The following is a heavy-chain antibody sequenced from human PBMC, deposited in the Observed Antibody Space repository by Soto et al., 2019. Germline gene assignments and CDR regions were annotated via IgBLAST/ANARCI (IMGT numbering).Heavy chain of an antibody. CDR3: ATQDFRGTTGTT. CDR2: INYSGATT. J-gene: IGHJ4*02. Sequence: EVQLLESGGGLVQPGGSLRISCAASGFTFSTYAMGWVRQAPGKGLYWVSLINYSGATTYYADSVKGRFTISRDNSKNTLYLQMSSLRADDTAVYYCATQDFRGTTGTTWGQGTLVTVSS. V-gene: IGHV3-23*01. CDR1: GFTFSTYA. D-gene: IGHD1-1*01.